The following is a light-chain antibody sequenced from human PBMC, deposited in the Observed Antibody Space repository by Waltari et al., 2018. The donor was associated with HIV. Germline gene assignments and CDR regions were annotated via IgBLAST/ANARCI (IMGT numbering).Light chain of an antibody. CDR2: SNN. J-gene: IGLJ2*01. CDR1: TPNTGSNT. CDR3: AAWDDSLNGPV. V-gene: IGLV1-44*01. Sequence: QSVLTQPPSASGTPGQRVTIPCSGRTPNTGSNTVNWYQQLPGTAPKILIYSNNQRPSGVPDRFSGSKSGTSASLAISGLQSEDEADYYCAAWDDSLNGPVFGGGTKLTVL.